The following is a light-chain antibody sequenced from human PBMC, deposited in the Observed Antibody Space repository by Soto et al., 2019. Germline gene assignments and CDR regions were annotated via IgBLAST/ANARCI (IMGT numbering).Light chain of an antibody. V-gene: IGKV1-5*03. CDR1: QSISSW. J-gene: IGKJ5*01. CDR3: QQYNSYIS. CDR2: KAS. Sequence: DVQMTQSPSTLSASVVDRVTITCLASQSISSWLAWYQQKPGKAPKLLIYKASSLESGVPSRFSGGGSGTEYTLTISSLQPDDFATYYCQQYNSYISFGQGTRLEIK.